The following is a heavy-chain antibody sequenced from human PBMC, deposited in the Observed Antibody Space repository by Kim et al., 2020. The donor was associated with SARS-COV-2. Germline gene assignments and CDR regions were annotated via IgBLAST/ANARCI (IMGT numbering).Heavy chain of an antibody. D-gene: IGHD3-10*01. CDR3: ARAPYGSGSYYYYYYGMDV. CDR1: GFTFSSYG. V-gene: IGHV3-33*01. J-gene: IGHJ6*02. CDR2: IWYDGSNK. Sequence: GGSLRLSCAASGFTFSSYGMHWVRQAPGKGLEWVAVIWYDGSNKYYADSVKGRFTISRDNSKNTLYLQMNSLRAEDTAVYYCARAPYGSGSYYYYYYGMDVWGQGNTVTVSS.